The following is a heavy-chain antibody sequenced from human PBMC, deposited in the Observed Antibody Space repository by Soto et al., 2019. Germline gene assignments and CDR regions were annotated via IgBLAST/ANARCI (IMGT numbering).Heavy chain of an antibody. V-gene: IGHV4-39*01. D-gene: IGHD2-21*02. Sequence: QLQLQESGPGLVKPSETLSLTCTVSGGSISSSSYYWGWIRQPPGKGLEWIGSIYYSGSTYYNPSLKSRVTISVDTSKNQFSLKLSSVTAADTAVYYCARQHWDPWVTEFDYWGQGTLVTVSS. CDR1: GGSISSSSYY. CDR3: ARQHWDPWVTEFDY. J-gene: IGHJ4*02. CDR2: IYYSGST.